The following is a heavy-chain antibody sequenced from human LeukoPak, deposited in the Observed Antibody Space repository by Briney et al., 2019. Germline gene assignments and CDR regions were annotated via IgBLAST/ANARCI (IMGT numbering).Heavy chain of an antibody. Sequence: PGGSLRLSCAASGFTFSSYAMSWVRQAPGKGLEWVSTISGSGGSTYYADSVKGRFTISRDNSKNTLYLQMNSLRAEDTAVYYCAKDRFYCSGGSCYRYYYYGMDVWGQGTTVTVSS. CDR3: AKDRFYCSGGSCYRYYYYGMDV. V-gene: IGHV3-23*01. D-gene: IGHD2-15*01. CDR1: GFTFSSYA. J-gene: IGHJ6*02. CDR2: ISGSGGST.